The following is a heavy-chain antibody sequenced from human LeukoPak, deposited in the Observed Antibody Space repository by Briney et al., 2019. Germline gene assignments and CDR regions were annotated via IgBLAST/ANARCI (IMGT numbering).Heavy chain of an antibody. Sequence: GSLRLSCAASGFTFSSYAMSWVRQAPGKGLEWVSAISGSGGRTFYADSVKGRFTISRDNSKNTLYLHMNSLRVEDTAVYYCAKVKVVVTEGPSDFWGQGTLVTVSS. CDR2: ISGSGGRT. CDR3: AKVKVVVTEGPSDF. CDR1: GFTFSSYA. J-gene: IGHJ4*02. V-gene: IGHV3-23*01. D-gene: IGHD2-21*02.